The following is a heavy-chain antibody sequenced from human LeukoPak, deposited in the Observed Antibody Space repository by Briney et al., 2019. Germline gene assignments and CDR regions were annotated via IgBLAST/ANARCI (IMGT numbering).Heavy chain of an antibody. CDR2: ISTDGSTT. D-gene: IGHD3-10*01. J-gene: IGHJ4*02. CDR1: GFTFSSHW. V-gene: IGHV3-74*01. Sequence: GGSLRLSCAASGFTFSSHWMHWVRQAPGKGLLWISRISTDGSTTGYVDSVKGRFTISRDNAKNTLYLQMNSLRAEDTAVYYCERDRGSGAYLDYWGQGSLVTVSS. CDR3: ERDRGSGAYLDY.